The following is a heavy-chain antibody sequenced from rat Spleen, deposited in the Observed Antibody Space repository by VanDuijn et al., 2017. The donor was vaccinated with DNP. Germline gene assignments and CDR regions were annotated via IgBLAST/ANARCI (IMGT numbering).Heavy chain of an antibody. CDR1: GFTFSYYW. CDR2: ITSNGGST. Sequence: EVQLVESGGGLVQPGKSLKLSCVASGFTFSYYWMTWVRQVPGKGLEWLASITSNGGSTYYPDSVKCRFTISRDNAKNTLYLQMNSLRSEDTASYYCARDYSGADWFAYWGQGTLVTVSS. CDR3: ARDYSGADWFAY. D-gene: IGHD1-1*01. V-gene: IGHV5-31*01. J-gene: IGHJ3*01.